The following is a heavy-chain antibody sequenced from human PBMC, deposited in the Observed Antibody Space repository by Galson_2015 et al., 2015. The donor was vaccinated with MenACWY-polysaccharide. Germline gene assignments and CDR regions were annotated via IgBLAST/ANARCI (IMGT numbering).Heavy chain of an antibody. CDR3: AHRRGDSSTWYITSFDY. Sequence: PALVKPTQTLTLTCTFSGFSLSTSGVGVGWMRQPPGKALEWLALIYWDDDKRYSPSLKGRLTITKDTSKNQVVLTMTSMDPVDTATYYCAHRRGDSSTWYITSFDYWGQGTLVTVSS. CDR2: IYWDDDK. V-gene: IGHV2-5*02. J-gene: IGHJ4*02. CDR1: GFSLSTSGVG. D-gene: IGHD6-13*01.